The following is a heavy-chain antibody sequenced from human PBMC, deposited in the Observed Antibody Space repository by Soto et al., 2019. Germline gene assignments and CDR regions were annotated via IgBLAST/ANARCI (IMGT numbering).Heavy chain of an antibody. V-gene: IGHV5-51*01. Sequence: EVQLVQSGAEVKKPGESLKISYKGSGYTFTSYWIAWVRQMPGKGLEWMGIIYPDDSDTRYSPSFQGQVTFSADRSINTAYLQWNSLKASDTAMYYCARHHRDDSSGRWFDPWGQGTLVTVSS. J-gene: IGHJ5*02. CDR2: IYPDDSDT. CDR3: ARHHRDDSSGRWFDP. CDR1: GYTFTSYW. D-gene: IGHD3-22*01.